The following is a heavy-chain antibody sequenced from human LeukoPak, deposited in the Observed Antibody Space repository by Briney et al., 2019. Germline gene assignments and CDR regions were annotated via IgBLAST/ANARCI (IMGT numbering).Heavy chain of an antibody. CDR1: GFTFSNAW. V-gene: IGHV3-15*01. D-gene: IGHD3-22*01. J-gene: IGHJ4*02. CDR3: TSYYYDSSGYFFDY. CDR2: IKSKTDGGTT. Sequence: PGGSLRLSCAASGFTFSNAWMSWVRQAPGKGLDWVGRIKSKTDGGTTDYAAPVKGRFTISRDDSKNTLYLQMNSLKTEDTAVYYCTSYYYDSSGYFFDYWGQGTLVTVSS.